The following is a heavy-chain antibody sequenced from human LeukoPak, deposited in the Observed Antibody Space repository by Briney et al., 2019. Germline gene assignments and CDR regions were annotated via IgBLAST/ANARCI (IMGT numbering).Heavy chain of an antibody. D-gene: IGHD2-21*02. V-gene: IGHV4-59*01. CDR3: ARGSWAGGGDFYYYYYYMDV. CDR2: IYYSGST. CDR1: GGSISSYY. J-gene: IGHJ6*03. Sequence: SETLSPTCTVSGGSISSYYWSWIRQPPGKGLEWIGYIYYSGSTNYNPSLKSRVTISVDTSKNQFSLKLSSVTAADTAVYYCARGSWAGGGDFYYYYYYMDVWGKGTTVTIPS.